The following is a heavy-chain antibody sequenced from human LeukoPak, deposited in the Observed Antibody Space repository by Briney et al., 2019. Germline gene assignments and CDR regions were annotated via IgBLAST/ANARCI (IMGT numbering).Heavy chain of an antibody. CDR3: ARDWYYYDSSGYWWDV. CDR2: IYTSGST. CDR1: GGSISSYY. Sequence: PSETLSLTCTVSGGSISSYYRSWIRQPAGKGLEWIGRIYTSGSTNYNPSLKSRVTMSVDTSKNQFSLKLSSVTAADTAVYYCARDWYYYDSSGYWWDVWGQGTTVTVSS. D-gene: IGHD3-22*01. J-gene: IGHJ6*02. V-gene: IGHV4-4*07.